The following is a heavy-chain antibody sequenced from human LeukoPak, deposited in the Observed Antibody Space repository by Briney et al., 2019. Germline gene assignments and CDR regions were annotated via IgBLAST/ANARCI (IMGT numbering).Heavy chain of an antibody. D-gene: IGHD2-15*01. CDR2: MNPNSGNT. Sequence: GASVKVSCKASGYTFTSYDINWVRQATGQGLEWMGWMNPNSGNTGCAQKFQGRVTMTRNTSISTAYMELSSLRSEDTAVYYCARGPHRYCSGGSCVIDYWGQGTLVTVSS. J-gene: IGHJ4*02. V-gene: IGHV1-8*01. CDR3: ARGPHRYCSGGSCVIDY. CDR1: GYTFTSYD.